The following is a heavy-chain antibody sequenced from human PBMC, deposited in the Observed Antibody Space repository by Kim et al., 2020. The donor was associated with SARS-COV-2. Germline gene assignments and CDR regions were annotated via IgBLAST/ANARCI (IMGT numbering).Heavy chain of an antibody. V-gene: IGHV4-34*01. Sequence: SETLSLTCAVYGGSFSGYYWSWIRQPPGKGLEWIGEINHSGSTNYNPSLKSRVTISVDTSKNQFSLKLSSVTAADTAVYYCARGFGYYDSSAKERGMDVWGQGTTVTVSS. CDR1: GGSFSGYY. CDR2: INHSGST. D-gene: IGHD3-22*01. J-gene: IGHJ6*02. CDR3: ARGFGYYDSSAKERGMDV.